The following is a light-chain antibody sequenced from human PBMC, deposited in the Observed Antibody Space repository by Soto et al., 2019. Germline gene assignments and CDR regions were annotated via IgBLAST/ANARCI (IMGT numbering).Light chain of an antibody. V-gene: IGLV1-40*01. Sequence: QSVLTQPPSVSGAPGRRVTISCTGSNSNIGAGYDVHWYQQPPGTAPKLLIYGNSNRPSGVPDRFSGSQSGTSASLAITGLQAEDEADYYCQSYDSGLSGYVFGTGTKVTVL. J-gene: IGLJ1*01. CDR2: GNS. CDR3: QSYDSGLSGYV. CDR1: NSNIGAGYD.